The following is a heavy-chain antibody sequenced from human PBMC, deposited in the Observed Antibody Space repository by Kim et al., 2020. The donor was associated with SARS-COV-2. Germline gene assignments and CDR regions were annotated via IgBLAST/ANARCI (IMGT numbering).Heavy chain of an antibody. CDR3: ARASRIAAAGLNWFDP. CDR2: INSDGSST. J-gene: IGHJ5*02. D-gene: IGHD6-13*01. CDR1: GFTFSSYW. Sequence: GGSLRLSCAASGFTFSSYWMHWVRQAPGKGLVWVSRINSDGSSTSYADSVKGRFTISRDNAKNTLYLQMNSLRAEDTAVYYCARASRIAAAGLNWFDPWGQGTLVTVSS. V-gene: IGHV3-74*01.